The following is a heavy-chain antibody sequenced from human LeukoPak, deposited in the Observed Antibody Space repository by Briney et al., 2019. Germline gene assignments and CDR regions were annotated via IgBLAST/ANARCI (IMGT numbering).Heavy chain of an antibody. D-gene: IGHD3-10*01. CDR1: GGTFSSYA. CDR2: IIPIFGTA. V-gene: IGHV1-69*05. J-gene: IGHJ6*03. CDR3: ARAASGSGSYYNHYYMDV. Sequence: ASVKVSCKASGGTFSSYAISWVRQAPGQGLEWMGGIIPIFGTANYAQKFQGRVTITTDESTSTAYKELSSLRSEDTAVYYCARAASGSGSYYNHYYMDVWGKGTTVTVSS.